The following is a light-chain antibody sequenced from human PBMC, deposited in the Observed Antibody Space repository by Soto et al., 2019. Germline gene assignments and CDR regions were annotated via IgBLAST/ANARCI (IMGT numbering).Light chain of an antibody. CDR1: SSNLGSYT. CDR3: SSSDDDLNGVV. J-gene: IGLJ2*01. V-gene: IGLV1-44*01. CDR2: ANN. Sequence: QSVLTQPPSASGTPGQRVTISCSGGSSNLGSYTVNWYQQLPGTAPKLLIFANNQRPSGVPDRFSGSKSGTSASLAISELQSDDEADYYCSSSDDDLNGVVFGGGTQLTVL.